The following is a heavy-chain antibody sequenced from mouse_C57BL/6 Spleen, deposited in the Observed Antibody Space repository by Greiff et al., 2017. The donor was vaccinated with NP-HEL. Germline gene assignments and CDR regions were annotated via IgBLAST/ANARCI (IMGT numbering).Heavy chain of an antibody. V-gene: IGHV1-82*01. CDR2: IYPGDGDT. CDR1: GYAFSSSW. CDR3: EREAGYYCDY. Sequence: QVQLQQSGPELVKPGASVKISCKASGYAFSSSWMNWVKQRPGKGLEWIGRIYPGDGDTNYNGKFKGKATLTADKSSSTAYMQLSSLTSEDSAVYFCEREAGYYCDYWGQGTTLTVAS. J-gene: IGHJ2*01.